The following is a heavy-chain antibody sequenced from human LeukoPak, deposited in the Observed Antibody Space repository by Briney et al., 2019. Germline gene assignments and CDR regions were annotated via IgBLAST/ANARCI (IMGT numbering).Heavy chain of an antibody. D-gene: IGHD3-10*01. Sequence: GASVKVSCKASGYTFTSYAMNWVRQAPGQGLEWMGWINTNTGNPTYAQGFTGRFVFSLDTSVSTAYLQISSLKAEDTAVYYCARVRITMVRGVKKGNWFDPWGQGTLVTVSS. CDR1: GYTFTSYA. CDR3: ARVRITMVRGVKKGNWFDP. V-gene: IGHV7-4-1*02. CDR2: INTNTGNP. J-gene: IGHJ5*02.